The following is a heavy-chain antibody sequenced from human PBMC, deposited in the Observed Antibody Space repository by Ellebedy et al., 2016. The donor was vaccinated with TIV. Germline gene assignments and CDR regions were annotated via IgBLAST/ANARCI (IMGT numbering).Heavy chain of an antibody. V-gene: IGHV1-18*01. D-gene: IGHD4-17*01. Sequence: AASVKVSCKASGYNFISHGISWVRQAPGQGLEWMGWISAYDGKTNFAPKFQGRVTMTTDTSTTPAYMELKSLRSDDTAVYYCARAPPVTTTLSFDSWGQGTLVAVSS. CDR3: ARAPPVTTTLSFDS. CDR2: ISAYDGKT. J-gene: IGHJ4*02. CDR1: GYNFISHG.